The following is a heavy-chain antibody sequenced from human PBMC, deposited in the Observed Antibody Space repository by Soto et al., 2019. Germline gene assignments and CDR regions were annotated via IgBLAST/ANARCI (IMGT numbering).Heavy chain of an antibody. Sequence: QVQLVQSGAEVKKPGASVKVSCKASGYTFTSYGISWVRQGPGQGLEWMGCISAYNGNTNYAQKLQGRVTMTTDTSTSTAYMELRSLRSDDTAVYYCARKDYDSSGYYYRRWFDPWGQGTLVTVSS. D-gene: IGHD3-22*01. CDR2: ISAYNGNT. J-gene: IGHJ5*02. V-gene: IGHV1-18*01. CDR1: GYTFTSYG. CDR3: ARKDYDSSGYYYRRWFDP.